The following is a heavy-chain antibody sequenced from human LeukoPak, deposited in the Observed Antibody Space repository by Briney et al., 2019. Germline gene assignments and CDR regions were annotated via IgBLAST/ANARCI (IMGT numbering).Heavy chain of an antibody. D-gene: IGHD6-19*01. CDR3: ARVQSLDNYDFDY. Sequence: GGSLRLSCAASGFTFSSYGMHWVRQAPGKGLEWVADIWYDGNKSYYADAVKGRFTISKDNSKNTLYLQMNGLRAEDAAVYYCARVQSLDNYDFDYWGQGTLVTVSS. CDR1: GFTFSSYG. J-gene: IGHJ4*02. CDR2: IWYDGNKS. V-gene: IGHV3-33*01.